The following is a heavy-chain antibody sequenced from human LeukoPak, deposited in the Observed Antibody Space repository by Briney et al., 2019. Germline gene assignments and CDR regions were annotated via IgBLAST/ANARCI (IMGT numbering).Heavy chain of an antibody. J-gene: IGHJ5*01. CDR3: ARISSYGSGSYEWFDS. Sequence: SQTLSLTCAVSGDSVSSNSAAWNWIRQSPSRGREWLGRTYYRSKWYNDYAVSAKSRVTINPDTSKNQFSLQLNSVTPEDTAVYYCARISSYGSGSYEWFDSWGQGTLVTVSS. CDR1: GDSVSSNSAA. V-gene: IGHV6-1*01. CDR2: TYYRSKWYN. D-gene: IGHD3-10*01.